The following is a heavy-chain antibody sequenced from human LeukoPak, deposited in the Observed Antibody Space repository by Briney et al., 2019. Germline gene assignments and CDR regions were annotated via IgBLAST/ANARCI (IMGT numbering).Heavy chain of an antibody. D-gene: IGHD2-2*01. CDR3: TRRRSSNEPSEGWYEDY. CDR2: TITVATRYAT. Sequence: GGSLTLSCAAYGFTFSGSAMGWDSPAYGKGLGWVGRTITVATRYATAYAATVKGRFTISRNDSKNTAYLQMNSLKTEDTAVYYCTRRRSSNEPSEGWYEDYWGQGTLVTVSS. V-gene: IGHV3-73*01. J-gene: IGHJ4*02. CDR1: GFTFSGSA.